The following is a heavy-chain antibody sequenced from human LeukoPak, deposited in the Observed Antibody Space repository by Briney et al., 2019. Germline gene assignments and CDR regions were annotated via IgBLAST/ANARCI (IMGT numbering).Heavy chain of an antibody. CDR1: GGSISSYY. V-gene: IGHV4-59*01. J-gene: IGHJ6*03. D-gene: IGHD5-18*01. CDR2: IYYSGST. CDR3: ARTTEGGYTYGYFYYYYMDV. Sequence: PSETLSLTCTVSGGSISSYYWSWIRQPPGKGLEWIGYIYYSGSTNYNPSLKSRVTVSVDTSKNQFSLKLTSVTAADTAVYYCARTTEGGYTYGYFYYYYMDVWGKGTTVTISS.